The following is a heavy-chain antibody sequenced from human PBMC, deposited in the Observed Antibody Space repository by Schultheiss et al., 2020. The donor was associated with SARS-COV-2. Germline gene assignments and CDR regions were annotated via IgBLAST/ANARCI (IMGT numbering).Heavy chain of an antibody. CDR2: ISSSSSTI. CDR3: ARETLVASGCPDY. J-gene: IGHJ4*02. Sequence: GGSLRLSCAASGFTFSSYSMNWVRQAPGKGLEWVSYISSSSSTIYYADSVKGRFTISRDNAKNSLYLQMNSLRVEDTAVYYCARETLVASGCPDYWGQGTLVTVSS. D-gene: IGHD6-19*01. V-gene: IGHV3-48*04. CDR1: GFTFSSYS.